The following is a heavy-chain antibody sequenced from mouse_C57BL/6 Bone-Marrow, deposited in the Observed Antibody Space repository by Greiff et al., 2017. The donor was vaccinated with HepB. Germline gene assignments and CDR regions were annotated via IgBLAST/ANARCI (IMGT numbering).Heavy chain of an antibody. Sequence: EVKLQESGPGLVKPSQSLSLTCSVTGYSITSGYYWNWIRQFPGNKLEWMGYISYDGSNNYNPSLKNRISITRDTSKNQFFLKLNSVTTEDTATYYCARVRYYGNWYFDVWGTGTTVTVSS. V-gene: IGHV3-6*01. CDR3: ARVRYYGNWYFDV. D-gene: IGHD1-1*01. J-gene: IGHJ1*03. CDR1: GYSITSGYY. CDR2: ISYDGSN.